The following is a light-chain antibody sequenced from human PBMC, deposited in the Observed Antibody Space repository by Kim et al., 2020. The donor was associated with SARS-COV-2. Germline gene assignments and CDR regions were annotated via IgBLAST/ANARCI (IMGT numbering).Light chain of an antibody. CDR2: GAS. Sequence: SPGDRATLACRASQSVSSNYLAWYQQKPGQAPRRLIYGASSRATGIPDRFSGSGSGTDFTLTITRLEPEDFAVYYCQQYSSSPATFGQGTKVDIK. J-gene: IGKJ1*01. CDR1: QSVSSNY. CDR3: QQYSSSPAT. V-gene: IGKV3-20*01.